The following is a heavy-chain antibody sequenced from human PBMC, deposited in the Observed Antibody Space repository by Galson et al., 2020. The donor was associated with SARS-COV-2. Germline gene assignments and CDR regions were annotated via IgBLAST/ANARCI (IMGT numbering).Heavy chain of an antibody. CDR1: GFTFSSYA. J-gene: IGHJ6*02. D-gene: IGHD4-4*01. V-gene: IGHV3-23*01. CDR3: AKASWGSNYDYYYYYGMDV. CDR2: ISGSGGST. Sequence: GESLTISCAASGFTFSSYAMSWVRQAPGKGLEWVSAISGSGGSTYYADSVTGRFTISRDNSKNTLYLQMNSLRAEDTAVYYCAKASWGSNYDYYYYYGMDVWGQGTTVTVSS.